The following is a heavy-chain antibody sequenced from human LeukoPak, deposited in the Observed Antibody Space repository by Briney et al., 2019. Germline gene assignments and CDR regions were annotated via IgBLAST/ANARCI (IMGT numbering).Heavy chain of an antibody. V-gene: IGHV1-2*02. CDR2: INANSGDT. J-gene: IGHJ3*02. CDR3: ARSLGLGRPDFDI. Sequence: ASVKVSCKASGHTFTGYYMHWVRQAPGQGLEWMGWINANSGDTNYAQKFQGRVTMTRDTSISTAYMELSRLRSDDTAVYYCARSLGLGRPDFDIWGQGTMVTVSS. CDR1: GHTFTGYY. D-gene: IGHD3-16*01.